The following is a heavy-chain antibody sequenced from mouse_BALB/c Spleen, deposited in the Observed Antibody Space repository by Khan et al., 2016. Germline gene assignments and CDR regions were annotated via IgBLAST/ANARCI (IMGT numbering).Heavy chain of an antibody. CDR3: LRDAMDY. Sequence: VQLKQSGPDLVKPGASVKISCKASGYSFSGYYLDWVKQSHEKSLEWIGRVNPNNGGSKYNQKFKGKAILTVDRSSTTAYMELRSLTSDDSAVYYCLRDAMDYWGQGASVTVSS. CDR1: GYSFSGYY. J-gene: IGHJ4*01. CDR2: VNPNNGGS. V-gene: IGHV1-18*01.